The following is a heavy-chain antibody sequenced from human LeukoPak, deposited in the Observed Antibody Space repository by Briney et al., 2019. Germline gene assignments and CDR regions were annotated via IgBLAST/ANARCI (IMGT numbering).Heavy chain of an antibody. J-gene: IGHJ1*01. V-gene: IGHV3-30*02. Sequence: GGSLRLSCAASGFTFSSYGMHWVRQAPGKGLEWVAFIRYDGSNKYYADSVKGRFTISRDNSKNTLYLQMNSLRAEDTAVYCCAKDPRVVVVAATLDPGYFQHWGQGTLVTVSS. CDR2: IRYDGSNK. CDR3: AKDPRVVVVAATLDPGYFQH. CDR1: GFTFSSYG. D-gene: IGHD2-15*01.